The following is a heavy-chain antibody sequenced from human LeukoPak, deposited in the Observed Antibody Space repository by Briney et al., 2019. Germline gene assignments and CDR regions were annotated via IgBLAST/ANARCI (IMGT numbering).Heavy chain of an antibody. D-gene: IGHD3-3*01. CDR2: IKQDGSEK. Sequence: PGGSLRLSCAASGFTFSSYWMSWVRQAPGKGLEWVANIKQDGSEKYYVDSVKGRFTISRDNAKNSLYLQMNSLRAEDTAVYCCASKNPVEWFPDYYYMDAWGKGTTVTVSS. J-gene: IGHJ6*03. CDR3: ASKNPVEWFPDYYYMDA. CDR1: GFTFSSYW. V-gene: IGHV3-7*01.